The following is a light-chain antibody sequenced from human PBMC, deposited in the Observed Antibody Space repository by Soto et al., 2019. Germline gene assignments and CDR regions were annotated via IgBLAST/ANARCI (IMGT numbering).Light chain of an antibody. J-gene: IGKJ4*01. CDR3: QQYSSWPLT. CDR1: QTISSN. CDR2: AAS. Sequence: EIVMTQSPATLSVSPGERATLSCRASQTISSNLAWYLQKPGQAPRLLIYAASTRATGIPARFSGSGSGTEFTLTISSLQSEDFAVYYCQQYSSWPLTFGGGTKVEI. V-gene: IGKV3-15*01.